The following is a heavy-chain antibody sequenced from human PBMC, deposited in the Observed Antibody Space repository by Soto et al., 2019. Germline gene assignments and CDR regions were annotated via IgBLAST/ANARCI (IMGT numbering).Heavy chain of an antibody. V-gene: IGHV2-5*02. D-gene: IGHD2-21*02. CDR3: ARGSCFRADCYPNPYFDF. CDR2: IYWDDDK. J-gene: IGHJ4*02. Sequence: QITLKESGPTLVKPTQTLTLTCTFSGFSLSTTEEGVGWIRQPPGKATEWLALIYWDDDKRYSPSLKTRLTINKDTSKHQVVLTVTNVDPVDTATYYCARGSCFRADCYPNPYFDFWGQGILVTVSS. CDR1: GFSLSTTEEG.